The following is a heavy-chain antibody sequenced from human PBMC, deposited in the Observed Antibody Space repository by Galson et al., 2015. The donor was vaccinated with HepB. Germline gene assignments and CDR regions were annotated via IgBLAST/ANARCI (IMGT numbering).Heavy chain of an antibody. CDR2: IDPSDSYT. CDR3: ARGRIAAAGPWFYYYGMDV. Sequence: KGLEWMGRIDPSDSYTNYSPSFQGHVTISADKSISTAYLQWSSLKASDTAMYYCARGRIAAAGPWFYYYGMDVWGQGTTVTVSS. V-gene: IGHV5-10-1*01. J-gene: IGHJ6*02. D-gene: IGHD6-13*01.